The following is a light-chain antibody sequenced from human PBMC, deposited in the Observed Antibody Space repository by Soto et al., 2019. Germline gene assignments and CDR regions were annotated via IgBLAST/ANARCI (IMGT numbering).Light chain of an antibody. CDR2: SNN. V-gene: IGLV1-44*01. J-gene: IGLJ3*02. CDR3: GSYSNTKSRV. CDR1: SSNIGSNT. Sequence: QSVLTQPPSASGTPGQRVTISCSGSSSNIGSNTVNWYQQLPGTAPKLLIYSNNQRPSGVPDRFSGSKSGNTASLIISGLQAEDEADYYCGSYSNTKSRVFGGGTKVTVL.